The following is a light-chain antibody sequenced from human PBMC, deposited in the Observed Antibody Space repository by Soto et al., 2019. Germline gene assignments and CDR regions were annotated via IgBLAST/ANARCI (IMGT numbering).Light chain of an antibody. Sequence: EIVMTQSPATLSVSPGERATLSCRASQSVYTTLAWYQQRPGQAPRLLIYSASTRATGIPARFIGSGSGTEFTLTISSLQSEDFAVYYCQQYNKWPLTFGGGTTVEIK. CDR2: SAS. J-gene: IGKJ4*01. V-gene: IGKV3-15*01. CDR1: QSVYTT. CDR3: QQYNKWPLT.